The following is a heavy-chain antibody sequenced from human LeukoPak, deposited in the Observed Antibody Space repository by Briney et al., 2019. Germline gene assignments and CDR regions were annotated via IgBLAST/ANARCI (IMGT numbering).Heavy chain of an antibody. D-gene: IGHD5-18*01. Sequence: ASVKVSCKASGYPFTGYYLHWVRQAPGQGLEWMGWINPNSGGTNYAQKFQGRVTMTRDTSISTAYMELSSLRSDDTAVYYCARGGIQLWFLVDYWGQGTLVTVSS. CDR2: INPNSGGT. V-gene: IGHV1-2*02. J-gene: IGHJ4*02. CDR3: ARGGIQLWFLVDY. CDR1: GYPFTGYY.